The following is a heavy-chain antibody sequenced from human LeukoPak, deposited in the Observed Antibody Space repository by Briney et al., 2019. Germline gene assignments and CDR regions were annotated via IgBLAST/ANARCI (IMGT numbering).Heavy chain of an antibody. D-gene: IGHD3-16*01. CDR2: ISYDGSNK. Sequence: GGSLRLSCAGSGFTFSSYGMHWVRQAPGKGLEWVAVISYDGSNKYYADPVKGRFTISRDNSKNTLYLQMNSLRAEDTAVYYCAKAALLGPRDYVYYFDYWGQGTLVTVSS. CDR1: GFTFSSYG. V-gene: IGHV3-30*18. J-gene: IGHJ4*02. CDR3: AKAALLGPRDYVYYFDY.